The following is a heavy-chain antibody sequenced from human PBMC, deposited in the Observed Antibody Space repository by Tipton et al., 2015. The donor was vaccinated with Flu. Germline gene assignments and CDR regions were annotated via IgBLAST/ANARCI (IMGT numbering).Heavy chain of an antibody. V-gene: IGHV4-39*07. D-gene: IGHD3-10*01. Sequence: TLSLTCTVSGGSIGVTTYYWGWIRQPPGKGLEYIGSVYYTGGTYFNPSLKSRVTVSIDTSKKQFSLKLNSVTAADTAVYYCARSPSYSGSGIYPYYFDDWGQGTLVTVAS. CDR3: ARSPSYSGSGIYPYYFDD. CDR1: GGSIGVTTYY. J-gene: IGHJ4*02. CDR2: VYYTGGT.